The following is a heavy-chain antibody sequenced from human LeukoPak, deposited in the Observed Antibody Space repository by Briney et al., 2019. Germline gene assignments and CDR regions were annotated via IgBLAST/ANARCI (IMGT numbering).Heavy chain of an antibody. J-gene: IGHJ4*02. CDR2: IKSKTDGGTT. V-gene: IGHV3-15*01. CDR1: GFTFSDNY. Sequence: GGSLRLSCAASGFTFSDNYMSWVRQAPGKGLEWVGRIKSKTDGGTTDYAAPVKGRFTISRDDSKNTLYLQMNSLKTEDTAVYYCTTDIAVAGINGYWGQGTLVTVSS. D-gene: IGHD6-19*01. CDR3: TTDIAVAGINGY.